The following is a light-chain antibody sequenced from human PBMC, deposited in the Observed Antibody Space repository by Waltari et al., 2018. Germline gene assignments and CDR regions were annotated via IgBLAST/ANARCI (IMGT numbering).Light chain of an antibody. V-gene: IGKV1-5*03. CDR1: QTIDW. CDR3: QQYDTYST. Sequence: DIQMTQSPSTLSASVGDSVTITCRASQTIDWLAWYQQKPGKAPKLLIYKASTLKNGVPSRFSGTGSGTEFTLTISSLQPDDFATYYCQQYDTYSTFGQGTKVEIK. J-gene: IGKJ1*01. CDR2: KAS.